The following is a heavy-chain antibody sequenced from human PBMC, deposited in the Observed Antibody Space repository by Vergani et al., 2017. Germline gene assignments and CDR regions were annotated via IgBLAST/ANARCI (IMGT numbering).Heavy chain of an antibody. D-gene: IGHD3-10*01. CDR3: ARIIDQWFGELLEPLSWYFDY. CDR2: ISAYNGNT. Sequence: QVQLVQSGAEVKKPGSSVKVSCKASGGTFSSYGISWVRQAPGQGLEWMGWISAYNGNTNYAQKLQGRVTMTTDTSTSTAYMELRSLRSDDTAVYYCARIIDQWFGELLEPLSWYFDYWGQGTLVTVSS. CDR1: GGTFSSYG. J-gene: IGHJ4*02. V-gene: IGHV1-18*01.